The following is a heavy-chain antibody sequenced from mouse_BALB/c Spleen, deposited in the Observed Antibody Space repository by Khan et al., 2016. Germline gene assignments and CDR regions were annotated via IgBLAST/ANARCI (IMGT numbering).Heavy chain of an antibody. D-gene: IGHD1-2*01. CDR2: ITYSGST. Sequence: QLEESGPGLVKPSQSLSLTCTVTGHSITSDYAWNWIRQFPGNKLEWMGYITYSGSTSYNPSLKSRISITRDTSKNQFFLQLNSVTTEDTATYFCSTPTPMDYWGQGTSVTVSS. V-gene: IGHV3-2*02. CDR3: STPTPMDY. J-gene: IGHJ4*01. CDR1: GHSITSDYA.